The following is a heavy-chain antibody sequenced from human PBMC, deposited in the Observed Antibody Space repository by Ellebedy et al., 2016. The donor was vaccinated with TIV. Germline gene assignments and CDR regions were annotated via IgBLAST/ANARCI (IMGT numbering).Heavy chain of an antibody. J-gene: IGHJ6*02. D-gene: IGHD2-15*01. V-gene: IGHV3-48*03. CDR3: AAAHYYFYGKDV. CDR1: GFPFSSFE. Sequence: GESLKISCAASGFPFSSFEFNWVRQSPGKGLEWVSYISSSGPTKYYADSVKGRFTISRDNAKNSLYLQMNSLRAEDTAVYYCAAAHYYFYGKDVWGQGTRVTVSS. CDR2: ISSSGPTK.